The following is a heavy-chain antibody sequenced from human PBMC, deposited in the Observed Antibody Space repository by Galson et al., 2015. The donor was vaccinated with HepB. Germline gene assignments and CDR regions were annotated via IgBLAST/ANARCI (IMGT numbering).Heavy chain of an antibody. CDR3: VSRGGGSNRPSDY. D-gene: IGHD3-16*01. Sequence: PALVKPTQTLTLTCALFGFSVTTEGMRVGWIRQPPGKGLEWLARIDWDNDKFYISSLRTRLTISRDTSKNQVVLTMTNMDPVDTATYYCVSRGGGSNRPSDYWGQGTLVTVSS. CDR2: IDWDNDK. J-gene: IGHJ4*02. CDR1: GFSVTTEGMR. V-gene: IGHV2-70*04.